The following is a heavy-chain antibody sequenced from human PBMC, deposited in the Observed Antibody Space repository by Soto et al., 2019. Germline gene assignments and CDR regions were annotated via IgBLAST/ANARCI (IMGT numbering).Heavy chain of an antibody. V-gene: IGHV4-61*03. J-gene: IGHJ4*02. Sequence: QVQLQESGPGLVKPSETLSLTCSVSGDSVSSRSSYWTWIRQPPGKGLEWIGYFYYSGSTNYNPSLQSRVTMSGDTSKNHFSLKLNSVTAADTAVYYCARRLIDKWGEKFDCWGQGILVTVSS. CDR1: GDSVSSRSSY. D-gene: IGHD1-26*01. CDR2: FYYSGST. CDR3: ARRLIDKWGEKFDC.